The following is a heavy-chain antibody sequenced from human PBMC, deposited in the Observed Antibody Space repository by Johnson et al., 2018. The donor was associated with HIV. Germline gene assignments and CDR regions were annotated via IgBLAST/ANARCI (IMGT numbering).Heavy chain of an antibody. J-gene: IGHJ3*02. V-gene: IGHV3-30-3*01. CDR3: ARAGGWELTNAFYI. Sequence: QVQLVESGGGLIQPGGSLRLSCAASGFTVSSNYMSWVRQAPGKGLEWVAVISYDGSNKYYTDSVKGRFTISRDNSKNTLYLQMNSLRDEDTAVYYCARAGGWELTNAFYIWGQGTIVTVSS. D-gene: IGHD1-26*01. CDR2: ISYDGSNK. CDR1: GFTVSSNY.